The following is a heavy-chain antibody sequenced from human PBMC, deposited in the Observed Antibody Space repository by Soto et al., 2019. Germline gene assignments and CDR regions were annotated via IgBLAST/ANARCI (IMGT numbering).Heavy chain of an antibody. CDR3: AVGQGSSEYSNYGVDY. Sequence: QVQLVQSGAEVKKPGSSVKVSCKASGGTFSSYAISWVRQAPGQGLEWMGGIIPIFGTANYAQKFQGRVTITADESTSTAYKGLSSLRSEDTAVHYCAVGQGSSEYSNYGVDYWGQGTLVTVSS. D-gene: IGHD4-4*01. V-gene: IGHV1-69*01. CDR1: GGTFSSYA. J-gene: IGHJ4*02. CDR2: IIPIFGTA.